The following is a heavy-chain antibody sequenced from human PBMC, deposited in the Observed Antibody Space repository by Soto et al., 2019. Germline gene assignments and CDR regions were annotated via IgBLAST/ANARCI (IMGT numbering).Heavy chain of an antibody. CDR3: VRGGIKGVSWNWFET. D-gene: IGHD3-10*01. CDR1: GFTFSRHD. Sequence: EVQLVESGGGLVQPGESLRLSCAASGFTFSRHDMHWVRQVTGKGLEWVSGIDSAGDRKYLDSVEGRFTISRENDKNSLHLQMNRLTAGDTALYYCVRGGIKGVSWNWFETWGQGIQVTVSS. CDR2: IDSAGDR. V-gene: IGHV3-13*01. J-gene: IGHJ5*02.